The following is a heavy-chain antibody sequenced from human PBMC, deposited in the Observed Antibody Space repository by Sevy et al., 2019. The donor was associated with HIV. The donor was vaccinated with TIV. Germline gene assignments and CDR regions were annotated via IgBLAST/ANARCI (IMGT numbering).Heavy chain of an antibody. CDR3: ARKADGNPIDY. CDR2: INPSGGGT. CDR1: GYTFSSYY. Sequence: ASVKVSCKASGYTFSSYYVHWLRQAPGQGLEWVGIINPSGGGTTYAQNLQGRVTMTRDTSTSTVYMELSSLRSEDTAVYYCARKADGNPIDYWGQGTPVTVSS. V-gene: IGHV1-46*01. J-gene: IGHJ4*02.